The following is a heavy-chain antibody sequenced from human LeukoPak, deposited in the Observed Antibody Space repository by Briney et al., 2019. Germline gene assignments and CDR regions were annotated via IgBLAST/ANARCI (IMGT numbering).Heavy chain of an antibody. CDR1: GFTFDDYT. D-gene: IGHD6-6*01. J-gene: IGHJ3*02. CDR3: AKDIGRAARPDAFDI. V-gene: IGHV3-43*01. Sequence: DPGGSLRLSCAASGFTFDDYTMHWVRQAPGKGLEWVSLISWDGGSTYYADSVKGRFTISRDNSKNSLYLQMNSLRTEDTALYYCAKDIGRAARPDAFDIWGQGTMVTVSS. CDR2: ISWDGGST.